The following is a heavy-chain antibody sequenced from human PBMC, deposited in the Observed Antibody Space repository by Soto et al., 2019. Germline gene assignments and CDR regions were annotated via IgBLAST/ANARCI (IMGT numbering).Heavy chain of an antibody. J-gene: IGHJ4*02. D-gene: IGHD3-22*01. CDR2: IYYSGST. V-gene: IGHV4-30-4*01. CDR1: GGSISSGDYY. Sequence: SETLSLTCTVSGGSISSGDYYWSWIRQPPGKGLEWIGYIYYSGSTNYNPSLKSRVTISVDTSKNQFSLKLSSVTAADTAVYYCASIRHSSGYYYGGNDYWGQGTLVTSP. CDR3: ASIRHSSGYYYGGNDY.